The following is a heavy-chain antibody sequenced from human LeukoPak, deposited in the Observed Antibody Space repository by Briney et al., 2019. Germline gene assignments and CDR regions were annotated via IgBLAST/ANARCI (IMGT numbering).Heavy chain of an antibody. J-gene: IGHJ4*02. CDR2: IYYSGST. D-gene: IGHD6-13*01. CDR1: GGSISSGGYY. V-gene: IGHV4-31*03. CDR3: ARGEGTPTAAGTIDS. Sequence: PSQTLSLTCTVSGGSISSGGYYWSWIRQHPGKGLEWIGYIYYSGSTYYNPSLKSRVTISIDTSKNQFSLKMTSVTAADTAVYYCARGEGTPTAAGTIDSWGQGTLVTVSS.